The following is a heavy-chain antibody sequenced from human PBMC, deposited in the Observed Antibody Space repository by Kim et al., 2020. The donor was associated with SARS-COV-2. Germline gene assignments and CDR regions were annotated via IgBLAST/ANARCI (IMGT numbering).Heavy chain of an antibody. CDR3: ARELAARGFDI. V-gene: IGHV3-48*03. J-gene: IGHJ3*02. CDR2: INGNARTI. CDR1: ELPFSYSE. Sequence: GGSLTLSCAASELPFSYSEMNWVRQAPGKGLEWISYINGNARTIFYADSVRGRFTVSRDNAKNLLFLQMSGLRGEDTAVYYCARELAARGFDIWGQGTTV. D-gene: IGHD6-13*01.